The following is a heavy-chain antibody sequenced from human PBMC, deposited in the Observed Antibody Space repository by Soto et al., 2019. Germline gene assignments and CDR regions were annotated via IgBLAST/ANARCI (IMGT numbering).Heavy chain of an antibody. J-gene: IGHJ4*02. V-gene: IGHV1-18*04. CDR1: GYTFTSYG. Sequence: QVQLVQSGAEVKKPGASVKVSCKASGYTFTSYGISWVRQAPGQGLEWMGWISAYNGNTNYAQKLQGRVTMTTDTSTRTAYIELRSVRSDDKAVYYGARRPGDYGLWDYWGQGTLVTVSS. CDR3: ARRPGDYGLWDY. CDR2: ISAYNGNT. D-gene: IGHD3-10*01.